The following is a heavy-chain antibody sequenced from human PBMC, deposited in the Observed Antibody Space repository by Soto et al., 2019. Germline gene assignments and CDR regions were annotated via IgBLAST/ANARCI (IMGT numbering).Heavy chain of an antibody. Sequence: HPGWSLRLSCASSVFTFTNYGMHWVRQAPGKGLEWVAVIWYDGNNKYYADSVKGRFTISRDNSNNTLYVQMTSLRAEDTAVYYCARGLHSLFDYWGQGTLVTVSS. CDR2: IWYDGNNK. D-gene: IGHD2-21*01. V-gene: IGHV3-33*01. J-gene: IGHJ4*02. CDR3: ARGLHSLFDY. CDR1: VFTFTNYG.